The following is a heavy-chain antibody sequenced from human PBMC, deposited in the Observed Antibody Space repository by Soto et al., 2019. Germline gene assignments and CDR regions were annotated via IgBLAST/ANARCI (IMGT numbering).Heavy chain of an antibody. V-gene: IGHV3-7*01. D-gene: IGHD6-13*01. CDR2: IKQDGSEK. CDR1: GFTFSSYW. J-gene: IGHJ5*02. Sequence: GGSLRLSCAASGFTFSSYWMSWVRQAPGKGLEWVANIKQDGSEKYYVDSVKGRFTSSRDNAKNTLYLQMNSMRDEDTAVYSCARDNGFGSSWYQNWFDPWGHVTLVTVSS. CDR3: ARDNGFGSSWYQNWFDP.